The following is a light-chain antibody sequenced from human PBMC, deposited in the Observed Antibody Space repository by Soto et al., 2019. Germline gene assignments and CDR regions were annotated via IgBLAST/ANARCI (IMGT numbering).Light chain of an antibody. CDR1: QSISGY. CDR2: AAS. CDR3: QQSYSAPFT. V-gene: IGKV1-39*01. Sequence: DIQMTQSPASLSASVGDRVTITCRTSQSISGYLNWYQQIPGRAPKLLIYAASNLQSGVPSRFSGSGSGTDFTLTISSLQPEDFATYYCQQSYSAPFTFGPGTKVDIK. J-gene: IGKJ3*01.